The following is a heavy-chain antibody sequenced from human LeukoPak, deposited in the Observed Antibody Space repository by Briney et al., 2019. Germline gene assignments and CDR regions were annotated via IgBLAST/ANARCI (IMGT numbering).Heavy chain of an antibody. D-gene: IGHD3-16*02. CDR3: ARGAYDYVWGSYRYSPFPPYFDY. CDR2: INHSGST. V-gene: IGHV4-34*01. J-gene: IGHJ4*02. Sequence: PSETLSLTCAVYGGSFSGYYWSWIRQPPGKGLEWIGEINHSGSTNYNPSLKSRVTISVDTSKNQFSLKLSSVTAADTAVYYCARGAYDYVWGSYRYSPFPPYFDYWGQGTLVTVSS. CDR1: GGSFSGYY.